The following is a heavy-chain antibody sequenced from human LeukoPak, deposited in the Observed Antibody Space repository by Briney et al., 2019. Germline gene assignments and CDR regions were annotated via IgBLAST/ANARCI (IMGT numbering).Heavy chain of an antibody. CDR2: IYYSGST. CDR3: ARLSYDSSGNDAFDI. CDR1: GGSISSYY. J-gene: IGHJ3*02. D-gene: IGHD3-22*01. Sequence: PSETLSLTCTVSGGSISSYYWSWIRQPPGKGLEWIGYIYYSGSTDYNPSLKSRVTISVDTSKNQSSLKLSSVTAADTAVYYCARLSYDSSGNDAFDIWGQGTMVTVSS. V-gene: IGHV4-59*01.